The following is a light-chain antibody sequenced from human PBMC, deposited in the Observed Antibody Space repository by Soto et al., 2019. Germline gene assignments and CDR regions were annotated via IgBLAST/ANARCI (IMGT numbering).Light chain of an antibody. Sequence: DIQMTQSPSTLSASVGDRVTITCRASQSLNNALAWYQQKLGKAPKLLIYDASTLERGVPSRFSGTGSGTEFTLTISSLQPDDFATYYCQQYHRSSITFGQGTRLEIK. V-gene: IGKV1-5*01. CDR3: QQYHRSSIT. J-gene: IGKJ5*01. CDR2: DAS. CDR1: QSLNNA.